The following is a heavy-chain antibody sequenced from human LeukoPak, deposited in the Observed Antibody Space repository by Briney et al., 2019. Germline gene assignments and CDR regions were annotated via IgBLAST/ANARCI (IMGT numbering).Heavy chain of an antibody. J-gene: IGHJ5*02. CDR3: ASIRRSSGWYNNWFDP. V-gene: IGHV1-8*01. D-gene: IGHD6-19*01. Sequence: ASVKVSCKASGHTFTSYDINWVRQATGQGLEWMGWMNPNSGNTGYAQKFQGRVTMTRNTSISTAYMELSSLRSEDTAVYYCASIRRSSGWYNNWFDPWGQGTLVTVSS. CDR2: MNPNSGNT. CDR1: GHTFTSYD.